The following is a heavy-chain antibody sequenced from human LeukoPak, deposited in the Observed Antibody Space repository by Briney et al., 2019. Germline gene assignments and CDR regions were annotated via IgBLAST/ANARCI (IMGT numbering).Heavy chain of an antibody. CDR1: GFTFSSYS. CDR2: ISSSSSYI. Sequence: GGSLRLSCAASGFTFSSYSMNWVRQAPGKGLEWVSSISSSSSYIYYADSVKGRFTISRDNAKNSLYLQMNSLRAEDTAVYYCATTIGYCSGGSCYRHSYWYFDLWGRGTLVTVSS. J-gene: IGHJ2*01. D-gene: IGHD2-15*01. V-gene: IGHV3-21*04. CDR3: ATTIGYCSGGSCYRHSYWYFDL.